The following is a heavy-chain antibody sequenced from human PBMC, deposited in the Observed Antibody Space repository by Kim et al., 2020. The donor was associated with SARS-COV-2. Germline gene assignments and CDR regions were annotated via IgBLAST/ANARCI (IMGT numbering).Heavy chain of an antibody. Sequence: GGSLRLSCAASGFTFSSYGMHWVRQAPGKGLEWVAVISYDGSNKYYADSVKGRFTISRDNSKNTLYLQMNSLRAEDTAVYYCASHCGGDCNFDYWGQGTLVTVSS. CDR3: ASHCGGDCNFDY. D-gene: IGHD2-21*02. J-gene: IGHJ4*02. V-gene: IGHV3-33*05. CDR2: ISYDGSNK. CDR1: GFTFSSYG.